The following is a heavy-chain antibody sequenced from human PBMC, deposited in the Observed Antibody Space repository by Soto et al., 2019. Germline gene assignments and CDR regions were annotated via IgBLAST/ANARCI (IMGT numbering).Heavy chain of an antibody. Sequence: SVKVSCKASGGTFSSYAISWVRQAPGQGLEWMGGIIPIFGTANYAQKFQGRVTITADESTSTAYMELSSLRSEDTAVYYCARDHVSYGDYGSLYYYGMDVWGQGTTVTVSS. CDR1: GGTFSSYA. D-gene: IGHD4-17*01. J-gene: IGHJ6*02. V-gene: IGHV1-69*13. CDR2: IIPIFGTA. CDR3: ARDHVSYGDYGSLYYYGMDV.